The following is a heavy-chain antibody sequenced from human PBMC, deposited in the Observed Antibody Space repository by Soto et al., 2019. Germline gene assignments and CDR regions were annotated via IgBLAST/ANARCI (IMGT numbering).Heavy chain of an antibody. Sequence: SGPTLVNPTETLTLTCTFSGFSLTTSGMCVSWIRQPPGKALEWLARIDWEDDKYYSTSLRSRLTITKDTSKNQVVLTMTNMDPVDTATYYCIQSRCGGDCLQSYASYYYYGMDVWGQGTTVTVS. CDR3: IQSRCGGDCLQSYASYYYYGMDV. V-gene: IGHV2-70*12. D-gene: IGHD2-21*02. CDR2: IDWEDDK. CDR1: GFSLTTSGMC. J-gene: IGHJ6*02.